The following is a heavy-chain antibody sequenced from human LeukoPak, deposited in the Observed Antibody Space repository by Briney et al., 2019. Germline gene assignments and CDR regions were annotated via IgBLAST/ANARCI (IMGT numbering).Heavy chain of an antibody. Sequence: GASVKVSCKASGYTFTGYYMHRVRQAPGQGLEWMGRINPNSGGTNYAQKFQGRVTMTRDTSISTAYMELSRLRSDDRAVYYCARSREIVVVTAIFDYWGQGTLVTVSS. J-gene: IGHJ4*02. CDR2: INPNSGGT. V-gene: IGHV1-2*06. CDR3: ARSREIVVVTAIFDY. D-gene: IGHD2-21*02. CDR1: GYTFTGYY.